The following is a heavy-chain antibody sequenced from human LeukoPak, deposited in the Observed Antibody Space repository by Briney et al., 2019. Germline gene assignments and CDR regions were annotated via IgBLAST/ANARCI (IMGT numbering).Heavy chain of an antibody. CDR1: GYTFTGYY. Sequence: GASVKLSCKASGYTFTGYYMHWVRQAPGQGLEWMGWINPNSGGTNYAQKFQGRVTMTRDTSISTAYMELSRLRSDDTAVYYCARRVKGGYRDRGAFDIWGQGTMVSVSS. V-gene: IGHV1-2*02. D-gene: IGHD5-18*01. J-gene: IGHJ3*02. CDR3: ARRVKGGYRDRGAFDI. CDR2: INPNSGGT.